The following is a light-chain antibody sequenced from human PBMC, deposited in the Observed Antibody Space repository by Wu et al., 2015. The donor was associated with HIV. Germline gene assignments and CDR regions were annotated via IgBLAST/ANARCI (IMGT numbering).Light chain of an antibody. Sequence: GKRATLSCRASQSVSSDYLAWYQQKPGQAPRLLIYGASSRATGIPDRFSGSGSGTDFTLTISRLEPEDSAVFYCHQYGSSPRTFGQGTKVEIK. CDR3: HQYGSSPRT. CDR1: QSVSSDY. CDR2: GAS. J-gene: IGKJ1*01. V-gene: IGKV3-20*01.